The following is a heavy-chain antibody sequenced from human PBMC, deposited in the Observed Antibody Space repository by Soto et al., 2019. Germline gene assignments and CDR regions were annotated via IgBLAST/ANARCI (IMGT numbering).Heavy chain of an antibody. Sequence: SETLSLTCAVYGGSFSGYYWSWIRQPPGKGLEWIGEINHSGSTNYNPSLKSRVTISVDTSKNQFSLKLSSVTAADTAVYYCARGAKSMVRGVIGYYYGMDVWGQGTSVTVSS. J-gene: IGHJ6*02. CDR3: ARGAKSMVRGVIGYYYGMDV. CDR2: INHSGST. CDR1: GGSFSGYY. V-gene: IGHV4-34*01. D-gene: IGHD3-10*01.